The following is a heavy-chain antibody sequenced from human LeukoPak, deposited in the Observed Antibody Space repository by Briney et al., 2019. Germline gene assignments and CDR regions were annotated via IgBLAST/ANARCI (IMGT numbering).Heavy chain of an antibody. J-gene: IGHJ4*02. CDR1: GYSISSGYY. V-gene: IGHV4-38-2*01. D-gene: IGHD1-26*01. CDR3: ARGGWELLRLSIDY. CDR2: IYHSGST. Sequence: KASETLSLTCAVSGYSISSGYYWGWIRQPPGKGLEWIGSIYHSGSTYYNPSLKSRVTISVDTSKNQFSLKLSSVTAADTAVYYCARGGWELLRLSIDYWGQGTLVTVSS.